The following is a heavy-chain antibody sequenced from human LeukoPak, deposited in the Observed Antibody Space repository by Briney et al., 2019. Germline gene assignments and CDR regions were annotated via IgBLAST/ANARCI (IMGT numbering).Heavy chain of an antibody. Sequence: KPGGSRRLSCAASGFTFSDYYMSWIRQAPGKGQEWVSYISSSGSTIYYADSVKGRFTISRDNAKISLYLQMNSLRAEDTAVYYCARGIVGATLFDYWGQGTLVTVSS. D-gene: IGHD1-26*01. CDR3: ARGIVGATLFDY. CDR2: ISSSGSTI. V-gene: IGHV3-11*04. CDR1: GFTFSDYY. J-gene: IGHJ4*02.